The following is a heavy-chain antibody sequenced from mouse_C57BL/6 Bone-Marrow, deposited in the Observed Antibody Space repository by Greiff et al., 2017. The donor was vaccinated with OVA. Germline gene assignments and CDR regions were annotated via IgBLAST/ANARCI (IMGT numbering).Heavy chain of an antibody. CDR1: GFTFSDYY. J-gene: IGHJ4*01. Sequence: EVKVVESGGGLVQPGGSLKLSCAASGFTFSDYYMYWVRQTPEKRLEWVAYISNGGGSTYYPDTVKGRFTISRDNAKNTLYLQMSRLKSEDTAMYYCARLNDGYYYDYWGQGTSVTVSS. CDR3: ARLNDGYYYDY. V-gene: IGHV5-12*01. CDR2: ISNGGGST. D-gene: IGHD2-3*01.